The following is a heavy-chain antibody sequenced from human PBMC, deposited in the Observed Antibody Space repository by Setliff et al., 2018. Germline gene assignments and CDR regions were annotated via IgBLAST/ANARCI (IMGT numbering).Heavy chain of an antibody. J-gene: IGHJ6*03. CDR3: ARGQAGNYYYYMDV. CDR2: IYTSGST. V-gene: IGHV4-4*07. CDR1: GGSFSDYY. Sequence: SETLSLTCGASGGSFSDYYWSWIRQPAGKGLEWIGRIYTSGSTNYNPSLKSRVTMSVDTSKNQFSLKLSSVTAADTAVYYCARGQAGNYYYYMDVWGKGTTVTVSS.